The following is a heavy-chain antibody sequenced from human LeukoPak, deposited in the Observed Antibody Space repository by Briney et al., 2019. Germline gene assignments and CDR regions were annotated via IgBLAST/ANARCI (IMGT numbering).Heavy chain of an antibody. Sequence: GGSLRLSCAASGFTFSNAWMSWVRQAPGKGLEWGGRIKSKTDGGTTDYAAPVKGRFIISRDDSKNTLYLQMNSLKTEDTAVYYCTANRVFDYWGQGTLVTVSS. V-gene: IGHV3-15*01. CDR1: GFTFSNAW. J-gene: IGHJ4*02. D-gene: IGHD1-14*01. CDR2: IKSKTDGGTT. CDR3: TANRVFDY.